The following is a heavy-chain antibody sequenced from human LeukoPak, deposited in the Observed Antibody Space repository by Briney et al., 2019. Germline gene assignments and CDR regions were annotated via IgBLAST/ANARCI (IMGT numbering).Heavy chain of an antibody. V-gene: IGHV3-23*01. D-gene: IGHD2-2*01. CDR2: ISGSGGST. J-gene: IGHJ6*03. CDR1: GFTFSNYA. Sequence: PGGSLRLSCAASGFTFSNYAMSWVRQAPGKGLEWVSAISGSGGSTYYADSVKGRFTISRDNFKNTLYLQMNSLRAEDTAVYYCAKEGIVVVPAAKYMDVWGKGTTVTVSS. CDR3: AKEGIVVVPAAKYMDV.